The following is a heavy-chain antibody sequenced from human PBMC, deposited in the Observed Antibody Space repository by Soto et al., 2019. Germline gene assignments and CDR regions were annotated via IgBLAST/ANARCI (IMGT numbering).Heavy chain of an antibody. V-gene: IGHV5-51*01. CDR1: GYSFTSYW. D-gene: IGHD3-22*01. CDR3: ARLSGYSRPLDAFDI. CDR2: IYPGDSDT. J-gene: IGHJ3*02. Sequence: LGESLKISCKGSGYSFTSYWIGWVRQMPGKGLEWMGIIYPGDSDTRYSPSFQGQVTISADKSISTAYLQWSSLKASDTAMYYCARLSGYSRPLDAFDIWGQGTMVTVSS.